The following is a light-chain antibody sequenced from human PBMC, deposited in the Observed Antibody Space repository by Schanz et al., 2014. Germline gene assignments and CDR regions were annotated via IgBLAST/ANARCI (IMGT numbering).Light chain of an antibody. J-gene: IGKJ1*01. Sequence: ENVLTQSPGTLSLSPGERATLSCRASQSVSSSFLAWYQQKPGQAPRLLIYDASNRATGIPARFSGSGSGTDFTLTISRLEPEDFAVYYCQQHGTLPVTFGQGTKVEIK. V-gene: IGKV3-20*01. CDR1: QSVSSSF. CDR2: DAS. CDR3: QQHGTLPVT.